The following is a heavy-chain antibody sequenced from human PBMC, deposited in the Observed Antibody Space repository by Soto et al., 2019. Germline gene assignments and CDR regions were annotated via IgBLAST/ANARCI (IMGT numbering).Heavy chain of an antibody. Sequence: GGSLRLSCAASGFTFSNAWMNWVRQAPGKGLEWVGRIKSKTDGGTTDYAAPVKGRFTISRDDSKNTLYLQMNSLKTEDTAVYYCTTDLWGDYVGAFDIWGQGTMVTVSS. J-gene: IGHJ3*02. D-gene: IGHD4-17*01. CDR3: TTDLWGDYVGAFDI. CDR2: IKSKTDGGTT. V-gene: IGHV3-15*07. CDR1: GFTFSNAW.